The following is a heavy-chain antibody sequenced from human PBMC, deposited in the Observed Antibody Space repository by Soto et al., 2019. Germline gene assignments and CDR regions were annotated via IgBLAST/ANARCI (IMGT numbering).Heavy chain of an antibody. CDR2: IKQDENGK. CDR1: GFTFSSRW. D-gene: IGHD6-13*01. Sequence: EVQLVESGGGLVQPGGSLRLSCEASGFTFSSRWMTWVRQGPGKGLEWVANIKQDENGKDYVDSVKGRFTISRDNAKNSXYLXXXXXXXXXXXXXXXXXXXXPAAAGLVLDFWGQGTLVTVSS. V-gene: IGHV3-7*02. CDR3: XXXXXPAAAGLVLDF. J-gene: IGHJ4*02.